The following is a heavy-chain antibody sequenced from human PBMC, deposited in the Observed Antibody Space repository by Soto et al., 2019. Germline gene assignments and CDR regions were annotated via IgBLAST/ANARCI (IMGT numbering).Heavy chain of an antibody. V-gene: IGHV4-4*02. Sequence: ALEILSLTCAVSGGSISSSNWWSWVRQPPGKGLEWIGEIYHSGSTNYNPSLKSRVTISVDTSKNQFSLKLSSVTAADTAVYYCARFDYYDSSGYLDFGPKWGQGTLVTVSS. CDR1: GGSISSSNW. CDR3: ARFDYYDSSGYLDFGPK. J-gene: IGHJ4*02. D-gene: IGHD3-22*01. CDR2: IYHSGST.